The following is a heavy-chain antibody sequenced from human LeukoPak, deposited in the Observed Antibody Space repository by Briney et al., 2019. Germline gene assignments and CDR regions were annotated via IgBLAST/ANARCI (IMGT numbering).Heavy chain of an antibody. V-gene: IGHV1-2*02. CDR1: GYTFTGYY. CDR3: ASGIVGAHVDPTPHDAFDI. D-gene: IGHD1-26*01. J-gene: IGHJ3*02. CDR2: INPNSGGT. Sequence: ASVKVSCKASGYTFTGYYMRWVRQAPGQGLEWMGWINPNSGGTNYAQKFQGRVTMTRDTSISTAYMELSRLRSDDTAVYYCASGIVGAHVDPTPHDAFDIWGQGTMVTVSS.